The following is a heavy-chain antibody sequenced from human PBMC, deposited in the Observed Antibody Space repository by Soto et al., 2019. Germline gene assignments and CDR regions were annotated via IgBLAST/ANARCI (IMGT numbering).Heavy chain of an antibody. J-gene: IGHJ4*02. V-gene: IGHV4-30-2*01. CDR3: ARGQVVAAQH. Sequence: QLQLQESGSGLVKPSQTLSLTCAVSGGSISSGGYSWSWIRQPPGKGLEWIGYIYHSGSTYYNPSLNSRVPIAXDRSKNQFSLKLSSVTAADTAVYYCARGQVVAAQHWGQGTLVTVSS. D-gene: IGHD2-15*01. CDR1: GGSISSGGYS. CDR2: IYHSGST.